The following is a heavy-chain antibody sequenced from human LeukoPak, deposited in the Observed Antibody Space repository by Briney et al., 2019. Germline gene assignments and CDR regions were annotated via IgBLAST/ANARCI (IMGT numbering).Heavy chain of an antibody. D-gene: IGHD3-3*01. CDR3: AKGEPIFGVNVCFDY. V-gene: IGHV3-30-3*01. CDR2: ISYDGSNK. Sequence: GGPLRLSCAASGFTFSSYAMHWVRQAPGKGLEWVAVISYDGSNKYYADSVKGRFTISRDNSKNTLYLQMNSLRAEDTAIYYCAKGEPIFGVNVCFDYCGQGTLVTVSS. J-gene: IGHJ4*02. CDR1: GFTFSSYA.